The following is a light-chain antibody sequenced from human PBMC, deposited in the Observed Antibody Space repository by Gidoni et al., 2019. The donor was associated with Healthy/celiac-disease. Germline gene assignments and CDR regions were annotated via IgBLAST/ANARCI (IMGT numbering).Light chain of an antibody. V-gene: IGKV3-15*01. CDR3: QQYNNWPLT. CDR2: GAS. CDR1: QSFSSN. J-gene: IGKJ3*01. Sequence: EIVMTQSPATLSVSPGDRATLSCRASQSFSSNLAWYQQKPGQAPRLLIYGASTRATGIPARFSGSGSGTEFTLTISSLQSEDFAVYYCQQYNNWPLTFGPGTKVDIK.